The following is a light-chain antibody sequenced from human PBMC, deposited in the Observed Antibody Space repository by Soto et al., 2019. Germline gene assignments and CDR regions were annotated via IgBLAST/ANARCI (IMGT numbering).Light chain of an antibody. Sequence: EIVMTQSPATLSVSPGERATLSCRASQSVSSNLAWYRQKPGQAPRLLIYGASTRATGAPARFSGSGSGTEFTLTISSLQSEDFALYYCQQYNDWLALTFGGGTKVDIK. CDR2: GAS. V-gene: IGKV3-15*01. CDR1: QSVSSN. J-gene: IGKJ4*01. CDR3: QQYNDWLALT.